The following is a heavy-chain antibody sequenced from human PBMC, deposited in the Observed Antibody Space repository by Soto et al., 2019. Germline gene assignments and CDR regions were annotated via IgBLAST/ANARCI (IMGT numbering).Heavy chain of an antibody. J-gene: IGHJ4*02. V-gene: IGHV4-39*01. CDR2: VFYSGSP. Sequence: QLQLQESGPGLVKSSETLSLTCTVSGGSISSSHYWGWIRQPPGKGLEWIGSVFYSGSPYYSPSFQSRTTISVDTSKNQCSLRVRPVTATDTAVYFCARHYNTGAFFDYWGQGNLVTVSS. CDR3: ARHYNTGAFFDY. CDR1: GGSISSSHY. D-gene: IGHD1-20*01.